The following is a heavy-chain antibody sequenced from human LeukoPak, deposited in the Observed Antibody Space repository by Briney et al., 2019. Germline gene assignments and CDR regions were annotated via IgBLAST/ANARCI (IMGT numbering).Heavy chain of an antibody. Sequence: SQTLSLTCAISGDSIFSNSATWNWIRQSPSRGLEWLGRTYYRSKWCNDYALSVKSRISINPDTSKNQFSLQLNSVTPEDTAVYYCARGRQWLNWFDPWGQGTLVTVSS. V-gene: IGHV6-1*01. J-gene: IGHJ5*02. CDR2: TYYRSKWCN. CDR1: GDSIFSNSAT. CDR3: ARGRQWLNWFDP. D-gene: IGHD5-24*01.